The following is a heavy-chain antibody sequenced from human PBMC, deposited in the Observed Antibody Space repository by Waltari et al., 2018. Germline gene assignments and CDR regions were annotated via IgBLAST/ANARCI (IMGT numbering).Heavy chain of an antibody. J-gene: IGHJ4*02. Sequence: QVQLKESGPGLVKPSQTLSLSCTVSGDSMSSGSYYWSWIRQPAGEGLELIGRIPTSGSTNYRPSRKRRVTISVDTSKSHVSLTLTSVTAADTAVYYCARVRYSGNYYYFDSWGRGTLVTVSS. CDR2: IPTSGST. CDR1: GDSMSSGSYY. CDR3: ARVRYSGNYYYFDS. D-gene: IGHD1-26*01. V-gene: IGHV4-61*02.